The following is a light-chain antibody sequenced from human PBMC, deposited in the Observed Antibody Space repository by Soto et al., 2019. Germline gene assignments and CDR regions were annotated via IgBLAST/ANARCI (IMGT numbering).Light chain of an antibody. J-gene: IGLJ3*02. CDR1: SSNIGENY. Sequence: QSVLTQPPSVSAAPGQKVTISCSGSSSNIGENYVSWYQQLPGTAPKLLIYQNNKRPSGTPDRFSGSKSGTSATLGITGLQTGDEADYYCGTWDSSLSAWVFGGGTKLTVL. V-gene: IGLV1-51*02. CDR2: QNN. CDR3: GTWDSSLSAWV.